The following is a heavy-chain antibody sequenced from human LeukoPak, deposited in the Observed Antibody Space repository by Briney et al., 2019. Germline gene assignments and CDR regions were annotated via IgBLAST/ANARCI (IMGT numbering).Heavy chain of an antibody. CDR3: ARKEAYCSGGSCYSDY. CDR1: GFTFSSYA. J-gene: IGHJ4*02. D-gene: IGHD2-15*01. Sequence: GGSLGLSCAASGFTFSSYAMSWVRQAPGKGLEWVSAISGSGGSTYYADSVKGRFTISRDNSKNTLYLQMNSLRAEDTAVYYCARKEAYCSGGSCYSDYWGQGTLVTVSS. CDR2: ISGSGGST. V-gene: IGHV3-23*01.